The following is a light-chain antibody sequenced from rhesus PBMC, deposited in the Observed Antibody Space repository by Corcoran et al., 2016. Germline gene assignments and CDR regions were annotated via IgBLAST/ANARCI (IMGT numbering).Light chain of an antibody. V-gene: IGKV1-69*01. J-gene: IGKJ1*01. CDR1: QGISNW. Sequence: DIQMTQSPSPLSASVGDRVTISCRASQGISNWLAWYQQKPGKAPRLLIYRASNLEPGVPSRFSGSGSGTDFTLTISNLQPEDVATYYCQQYDNSPWTFGQGTKVEIK. CDR3: QQYDNSPWT. CDR2: RAS.